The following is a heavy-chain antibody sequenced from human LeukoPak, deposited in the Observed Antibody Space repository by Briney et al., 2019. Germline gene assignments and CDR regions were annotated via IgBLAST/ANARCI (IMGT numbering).Heavy chain of an antibody. CDR1: GFTISSSY. J-gene: IGHJ4*02. CDR3: ARGARGAYFDY. V-gene: IGHV3-66*01. Sequence: GGSLRLSSAASGFTISSSYMSWVRQVPGKGLEWVSCIYGADTIYYADFVKDRFTISRDSNRNILYLQMNSLRADDTAVYYCARGARGAYFDYWGQGTLVTVSS. D-gene: IGHD4/OR15-4a*01. CDR2: IYGADTI.